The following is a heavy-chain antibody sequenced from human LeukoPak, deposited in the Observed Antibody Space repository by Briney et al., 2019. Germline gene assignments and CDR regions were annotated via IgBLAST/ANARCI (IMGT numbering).Heavy chain of an antibody. CDR2: IIPIFGTA. V-gene: IGHV1-69*05. CDR1: GGTFSSYA. J-gene: IGHJ5*02. CDR3: ATSNPTRGNWFDP. Sequence: SVKVSCKASGGTFSSYAISWVRQAPGQGLEWMGRIIPIFGTANYAQKFQGRVTITTDESTSTAYTELSSLRSEDTAVYYCATSNPTRGNWFDPWGQGTLVTVSS. D-gene: IGHD2-15*01.